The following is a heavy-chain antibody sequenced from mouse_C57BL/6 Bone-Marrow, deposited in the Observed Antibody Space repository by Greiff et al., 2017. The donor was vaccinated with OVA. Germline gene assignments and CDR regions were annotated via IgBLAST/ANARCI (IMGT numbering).Heavy chain of an antibody. Sequence: QVQLQQSGAELVRPGASVTLSCKASGYTFTDYEMHWVKQTPVHGLEWIGAIDPETGGPAYNQKFKGKAILTADKSSSTAYMELRSLTSEDSAVYYCTERLLHDWYFDDWGKGTTVTVAS. V-gene: IGHV1-15*01. CDR1: GYTFTDYE. D-gene: IGHD2-3*01. CDR3: TERLLHDWYFDD. CDR2: IDPETGGP. J-gene: IGHJ1*03.